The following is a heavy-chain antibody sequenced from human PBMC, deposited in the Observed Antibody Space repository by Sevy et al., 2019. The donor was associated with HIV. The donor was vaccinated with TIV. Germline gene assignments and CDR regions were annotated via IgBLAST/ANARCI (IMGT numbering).Heavy chain of an antibody. V-gene: IGHV3-23*01. Sequence: GESLKISCAVSGFSFDSYGMTWVRQAPGKGLEWVSGISGSGTRTYYADSVKGRFIISRDNSKNTLYLQMNSLRSEDTAIYYWAKGGGGHYDPDEIGYYFYYYNMDVWGKGTTVTVSS. CDR1: GFSFDSYG. D-gene: IGHD3-22*01. CDR3: AKGGGGHYDPDEIGYYFYYYNMDV. J-gene: IGHJ6*03. CDR2: ISGSGTRT.